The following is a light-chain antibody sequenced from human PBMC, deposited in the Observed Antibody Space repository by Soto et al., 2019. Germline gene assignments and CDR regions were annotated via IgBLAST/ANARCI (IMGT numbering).Light chain of an antibody. J-gene: IGKJ3*01. CDR2: AAS. Sequence: DIQMTKSPSSLSASVGDRVTITCRASQSISSYLNWYQQKPGKAPKLLIYAASSLQSGVPSRFSGSGSGTDFTLTISSLQPEDFATYYCQQSYSTLFTFGPGTKVDI. CDR3: QQSYSTLFT. V-gene: IGKV1-39*01. CDR1: QSISSY.